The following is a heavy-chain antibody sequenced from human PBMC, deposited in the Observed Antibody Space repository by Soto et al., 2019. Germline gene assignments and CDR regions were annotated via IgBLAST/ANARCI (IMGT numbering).Heavy chain of an antibody. CDR1: GGSVSTYY. V-gene: IGHV4-59*02. D-gene: IGHD3-3*01. CDR3: ARDGVGPFDY. CDR2: TSYSGNT. Sequence: QVQLQESGPGLLKPSETLSLTCTISGGSVSTYYWSWIRQPPGKELEWIGLTSYSGNTNYNPSLKIRVAIEVDTSKNQFSLTLSSVTAADTAVYYCARDGVGPFDYWGQGTLVTVSS. J-gene: IGHJ4*02.